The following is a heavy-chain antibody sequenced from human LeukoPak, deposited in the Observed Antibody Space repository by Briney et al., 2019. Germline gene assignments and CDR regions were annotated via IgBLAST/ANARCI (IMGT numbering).Heavy chain of an antibody. CDR2: FDPEDGET. Sequence: ASVKVSCKVSGYTLTELSMHWVRQAPGKGLEWMGGFDPEDGETIYAQKFQGRVTMTEDTSTDTAYMELSSLRSEDTAVYYCATAGLRGYSYGCDYWGQGALVTVSS. V-gene: IGHV1-24*01. D-gene: IGHD5-18*01. CDR1: GYTLTELS. J-gene: IGHJ4*02. CDR3: ATAGLRGYSYGCDY.